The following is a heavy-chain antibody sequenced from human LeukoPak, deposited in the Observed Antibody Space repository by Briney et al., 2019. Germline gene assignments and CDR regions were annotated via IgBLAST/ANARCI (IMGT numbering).Heavy chain of an antibody. CDR3: AKDRTSDNSDDDY. CDR1: GFTFSSYW. D-gene: IGHD3-22*01. J-gene: IGHJ4*02. V-gene: IGHV3-30*02. Sequence: PGGSLRLSCAASGFTFSSYWMSWVRQAPGKGLEWVAFIRYDGSNKYYADSVKGRFTGSRDNSENRLYLETNSLRTEDTAVYYCAKDRTSDNSDDDYWGQGTLVTVSS. CDR2: IRYDGSNK.